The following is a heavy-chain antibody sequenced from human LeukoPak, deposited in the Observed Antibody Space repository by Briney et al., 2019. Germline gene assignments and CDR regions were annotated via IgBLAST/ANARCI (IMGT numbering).Heavy chain of an antibody. CDR3: AREGVTRSDAFDI. Sequence: GRSLRLSCAASGFTFSSYGMHWVRQAPGKGLGWVGVIWYDGSNKYYADSVKGRFTISRDNSKNTLYLQMNSLRAEDTAVYYCAREGVTRSDAFDIWGQGTMVTVSS. CDR2: IWYDGSNK. J-gene: IGHJ3*02. D-gene: IGHD2-2*01. V-gene: IGHV3-33*01. CDR1: GFTFSSYG.